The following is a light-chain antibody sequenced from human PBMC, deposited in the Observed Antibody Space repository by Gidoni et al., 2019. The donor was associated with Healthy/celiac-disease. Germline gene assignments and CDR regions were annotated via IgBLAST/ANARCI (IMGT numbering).Light chain of an antibody. CDR3: QQSYSTPFT. V-gene: IGKV1-39*01. CDR1: QSISSY. J-gene: IGKJ3*01. CDR2: AAS. Sequence: DIQITQSPSSLSASVVDRVTITCRASQSISSYLNWYQQKPGKAPKPLIYAASSLQSGVPSRFSGSGSGTDFTLTISSLQPEDFATYYCQQSYSTPFTFGPGTKVDIK.